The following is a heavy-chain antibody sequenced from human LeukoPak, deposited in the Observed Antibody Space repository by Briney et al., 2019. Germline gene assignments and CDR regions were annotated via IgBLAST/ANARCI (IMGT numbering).Heavy chain of an antibody. Sequence: GGSLRLSCAASGSSFSSYGMHWVRQAPGKGLERVAVMSYDGSNKFYADSVKGRFTISRDNSKNTLYLQMNSLRAEDTALYYCAKELATSRPMSYYYYGMDVWGQGTTVTVSS. CDR1: GSSFSSYG. CDR3: AKELATSRPMSYYYYGMDV. CDR2: MSYDGSNK. V-gene: IGHV3-30*18. J-gene: IGHJ6*02. D-gene: IGHD5-24*01.